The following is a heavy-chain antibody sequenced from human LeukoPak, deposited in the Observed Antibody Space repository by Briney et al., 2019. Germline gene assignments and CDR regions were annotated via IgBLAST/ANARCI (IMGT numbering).Heavy chain of an antibody. V-gene: IGHV5-51*01. CDR1: GYRFISYG. CDR3: ARRSGSYFDFDS. J-gene: IGHJ4*02. Sequence: GESLKISCQGSGYRFISYGIVWVREMPGQGIVWMGIINPRDSENSYSPSFQGKVTISADKSISAAFLQWSSLGASDTALYYCARRSGSYFDFDSWGQGTLVTVSS. D-gene: IGHD1-26*01. CDR2: INPRDSEN.